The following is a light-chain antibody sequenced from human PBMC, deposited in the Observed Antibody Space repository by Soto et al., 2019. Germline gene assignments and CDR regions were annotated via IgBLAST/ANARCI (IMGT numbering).Light chain of an antibody. CDR2: AAS. CDR1: QGISSY. CDR3: QQYNSAPHT. V-gene: IGKV1-27*01. Sequence: DIQMTQSPSSLSASVGDRVTITCRASQGISSYLDWYQQKPGKVPKLLIYAASTLQSGVPSRFSGSGSGTDFTLTISSLQPEDVATYYCQQYNSAPHTFGQGTKLEIK. J-gene: IGKJ2*01.